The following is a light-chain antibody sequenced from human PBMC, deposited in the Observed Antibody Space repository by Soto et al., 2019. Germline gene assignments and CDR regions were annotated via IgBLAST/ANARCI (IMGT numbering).Light chain of an antibody. V-gene: IGKV3-11*01. CDR2: DAS. Sequence: EIVLTQSPATLSLSPGDRATLSCRASQSVGSYLGWYQQRPGQAPSLLIYDASNRATGIPARFSGSGSGTDFTLTISSLEPEDFAVYYSQQRSDWPSTFGGGTKVEIK. CDR3: QQRSDWPST. CDR1: QSVGSY. J-gene: IGKJ4*01.